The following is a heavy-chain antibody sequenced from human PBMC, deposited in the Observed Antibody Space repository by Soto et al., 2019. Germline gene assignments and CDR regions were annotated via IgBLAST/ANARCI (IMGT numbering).Heavy chain of an antibody. CDR3: ATYSLTHYFDGSEDSDY. CDR2: MSYSGST. J-gene: IGHJ4*02. Sequence: PSETLSLTCTVSGVSISNSDYSWGWVRQPPGKGLEWIGSMSYSGSTYYSPSLKSRVTISVDTSKNQFSLKLSSVTAADTAIYYCATYSLTHYFDGSEDSDYWGQGTLVTVSS. CDR1: GVSISNSDYS. D-gene: IGHD3-22*01. V-gene: IGHV4-39*01.